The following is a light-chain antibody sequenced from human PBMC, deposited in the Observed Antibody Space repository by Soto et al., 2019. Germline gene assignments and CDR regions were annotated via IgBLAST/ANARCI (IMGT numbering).Light chain of an antibody. J-gene: IGKJ1*01. CDR1: QSISSY. CDR2: AAS. CDR3: QKYNSAPWT. V-gene: IGKV1-39*01. Sequence: DIQMTQSPSSLSASLGDRVTITCRASQSISSYLNWYQQTKGKAPKILIYAASSLQSGVPSRFSGSGSGTDCTLTISRLQPEDVETYYCQKYNSAPWTFGQGTKV.